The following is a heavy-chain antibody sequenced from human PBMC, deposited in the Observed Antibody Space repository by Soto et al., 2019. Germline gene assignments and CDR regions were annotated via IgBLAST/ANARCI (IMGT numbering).Heavy chain of an antibody. V-gene: IGHV1-18*01. J-gene: IGHJ4*02. CDR3: ARCSRYDFWSKSTSPSYYFDY. CDR2: ITSYNDNT. D-gene: IGHD3-3*01. CDR1: GYTFTDYG. Sequence: ASVKVSCKASGYTFTDYGITWVRQAPGQGLEWMGWITSYNDNTNYAHKLQGRVTMTTDTSTTTTYMELRSLRSDDTAVYYCARCSRYDFWSKSTSPSYYFDYWGQGTLGNVSS.